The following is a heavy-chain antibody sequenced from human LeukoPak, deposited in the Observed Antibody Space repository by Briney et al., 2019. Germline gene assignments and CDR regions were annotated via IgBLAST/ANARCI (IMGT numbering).Heavy chain of an antibody. V-gene: IGHV4-59*12. J-gene: IGHJ4*02. CDR1: GGSISSYY. Sequence: SETLSLTCTVSGGSISSYYWSWIRQPPGKGLEWIGYIYYSGSTNYNPSLKSRVTISVDTSKNQFSLKLSSVTAADTAVYYCAREYSSGWPPYFDYWGQGTLVTVSS. CDR2: IYYSGST. CDR3: AREYSSGWPPYFDY. D-gene: IGHD6-19*01.